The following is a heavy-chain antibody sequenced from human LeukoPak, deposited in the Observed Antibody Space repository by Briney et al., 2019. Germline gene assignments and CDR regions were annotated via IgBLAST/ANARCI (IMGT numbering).Heavy chain of an antibody. D-gene: IGHD3-22*01. J-gene: IGHJ3*02. CDR1: GFTFSSYA. CDR3: ARVISMIVVVGPPDDAFDI. CDR2: ISSSSSSTI. V-gene: IGHV3-48*01. Sequence: GGSLRLSCAASGFTFSSYAMSWVRQAPGKGLEWVSYISSSSSSTIYYADSVKGRFTISRDNAKNSLYLQMNSLRAEDTAVYYCARVISMIVVVGPPDDAFDIWGQGTMVTVSS.